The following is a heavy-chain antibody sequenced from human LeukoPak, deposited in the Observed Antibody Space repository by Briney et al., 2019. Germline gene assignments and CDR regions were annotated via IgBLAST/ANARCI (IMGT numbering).Heavy chain of an antibody. Sequence: ASVKVSCRASGGTFSTYAINWVRQATGQGLEWMGWMNPNSGNTGYAQKFQGRVTMTRNTSISTAYMELSSLRSEDTAVYYCARACRRNGCWFDPWGQGTLVTVSS. J-gene: IGHJ5*02. CDR3: ARACRRNGCWFDP. D-gene: IGHD2-8*01. CDR1: GGTFSTYA. V-gene: IGHV1-8*02. CDR2: MNPNSGNT.